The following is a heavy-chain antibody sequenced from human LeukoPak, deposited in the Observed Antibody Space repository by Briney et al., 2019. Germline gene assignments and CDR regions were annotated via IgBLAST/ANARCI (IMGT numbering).Heavy chain of an antibody. D-gene: IGHD3-9*01. V-gene: IGHV1-18*01. Sequence: ASVKVSCKASGYTFTSYGISWVRQAPGQGLEWMGWISAYNGNTNYAQKLQGRVTMTTDTSTSIAYMELRSLRSDDTAVYYCAREGLLRYFDWLSPPDDYWGQGTLVTVSS. CDR3: AREGLLRYFDWLSPPDDY. CDR2: ISAYNGNT. J-gene: IGHJ4*02. CDR1: GYTFTSYG.